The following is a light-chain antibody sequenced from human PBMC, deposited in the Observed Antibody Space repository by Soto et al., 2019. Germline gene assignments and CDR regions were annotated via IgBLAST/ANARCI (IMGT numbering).Light chain of an antibody. Sequence: DFPMTQSPSSLSASVGDRVTIACRASQDISDHLAWYQHKPGKVPKLLIYEASTLQSGVPSRFSGGGSGTEFTITISSLQPEDVATYYCQKYNTSPRTFGQGTKVELK. CDR3: QKYNTSPRT. J-gene: IGKJ1*01. CDR2: EAS. CDR1: QDISDH. V-gene: IGKV1-27*01.